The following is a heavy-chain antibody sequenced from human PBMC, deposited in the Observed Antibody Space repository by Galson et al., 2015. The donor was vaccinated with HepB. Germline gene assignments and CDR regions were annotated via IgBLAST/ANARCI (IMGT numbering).Heavy chain of an antibody. J-gene: IGHJ3*02. CDR1: GYRFTTYW. CDR2: IYPGDSET. V-gene: IGHV5-51*03. CDR3: ARGRAAARDDAFDI. D-gene: IGHD6-6*01. Sequence: QSGAEVKKPGESLKTSCKGSGYRFTTYWIGWVRQVPGKGLEWMGIIYPGDSETRYCPSFQGQVTISADRSISIAYLYWSSLKASDTAIYYCARGRAAARDDAFDIWGQGTTLIVSS.